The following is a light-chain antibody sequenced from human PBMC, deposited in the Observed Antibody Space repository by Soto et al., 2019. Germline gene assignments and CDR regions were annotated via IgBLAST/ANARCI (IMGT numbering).Light chain of an antibody. Sequence: QSALTQPRSVSGAPGQTVTISCTGTSSDVGGYNFVSWYQQYPGKAPKLLIYDISKRPSGVPDRFSGSKSGNPASLTISGLQAEDEADYYCCSYAGSYTLWVFGGGTKLTVL. CDR3: CSYAGSYTLWV. J-gene: IGLJ3*02. CDR1: SSDVGGYNF. V-gene: IGLV2-11*01. CDR2: DIS.